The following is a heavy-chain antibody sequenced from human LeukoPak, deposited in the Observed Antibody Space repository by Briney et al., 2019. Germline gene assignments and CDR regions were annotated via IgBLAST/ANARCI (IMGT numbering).Heavy chain of an antibody. Sequence: GASVKVSCKASGGTFSSYAISWVRQAPGQGLEWMGGIIPIFGTANYAQKFQGRVTITADESTSTAYMELSSLRAEDTAVYYCARGLTLLWFGELESLDWGQGTLVTVSS. V-gene: IGHV1-69*13. D-gene: IGHD3-10*01. J-gene: IGHJ4*02. CDR2: IIPIFGTA. CDR1: GGTFSSYA. CDR3: ARGLTLLWFGELESLD.